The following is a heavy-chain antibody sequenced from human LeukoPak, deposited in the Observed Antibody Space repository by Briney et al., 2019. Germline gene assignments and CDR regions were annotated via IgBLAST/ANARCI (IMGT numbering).Heavy chain of an antibody. Sequence: PSETLSLTCAVYGGSFSGYYWSWIRQPPGKGLEWIGEINHSGSTNYNPSLKSRVTISVDTSKNQFSLKLSSVTAADTAVYYCARPGVRLSSSWYELYYYYYMDVWGKGTTVTVSS. CDR3: ARPGVRLSSSWYELYYYYYMDV. J-gene: IGHJ6*03. CDR2: INHSGST. CDR1: GGSFSGYY. V-gene: IGHV4-34*01. D-gene: IGHD6-13*01.